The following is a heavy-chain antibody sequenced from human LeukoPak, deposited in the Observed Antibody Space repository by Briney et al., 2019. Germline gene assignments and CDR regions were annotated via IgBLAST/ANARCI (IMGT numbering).Heavy chain of an antibody. D-gene: IGHD3-22*01. Sequence: PSETLSLTCIVASGSISGQFWSWIRQFPGKAPEWIGSVEDSGPTRYNSALRGRVSLSVDSSQKQFSLRLSSVTAADTAMYYCARGYFGPGYYFDNWGQGALVTVAS. CDR2: VEDSGPT. V-gene: IGHV4-59*11. CDR1: SGSISGQF. J-gene: IGHJ4*02. CDR3: ARGYFGPGYYFDN.